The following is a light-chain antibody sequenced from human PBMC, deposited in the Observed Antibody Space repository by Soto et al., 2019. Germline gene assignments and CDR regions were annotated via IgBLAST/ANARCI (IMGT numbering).Light chain of an antibody. CDR3: SSYTSIITLYV. CDR1: SSDVGAYNY. CDR2: EVS. V-gene: IGLV2-14*01. Sequence: QSALTQPASVSGSPGQSITISCTGTSSDVGAYNYVSWYQQHPGKAPKLMIYEVSNRPSGVSNRFSGSKSGNTASLTISGLQAEDEADYYCSSYTSIITLYVFGSGTKVTVL. J-gene: IGLJ1*01.